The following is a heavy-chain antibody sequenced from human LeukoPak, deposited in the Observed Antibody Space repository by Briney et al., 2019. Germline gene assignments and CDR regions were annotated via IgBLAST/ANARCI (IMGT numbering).Heavy chain of an antibody. V-gene: IGHV3-15*05. J-gene: IGHJ4*02. CDR1: GFSFSDDW. CDR2: IKHRRDGGTT. Sequence: PGGSLRLSCTASGFSFSDDWMSWVRQAPGKGLEWAGRIKHRRDGGTTDYAAPVKGRFTISRDDSKNMLYLEMNSLKIEDTAMYYCTTVTMVRDYDYWGQGTLVTVSS. D-gene: IGHD3-10*01. CDR3: TTVTMVRDYDY.